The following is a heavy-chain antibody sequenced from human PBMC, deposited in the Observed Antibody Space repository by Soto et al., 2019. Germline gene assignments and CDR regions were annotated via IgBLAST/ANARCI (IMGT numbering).Heavy chain of an antibody. Sequence: GGSLRPSCAASGFTFSSYAMHWVRQAPGKGLEWVAVISYDGSNKYYADSVKGRFTISRDNSKNTLYLQMNSLRAEDTAVYYCARDQGSGSYYFNYFDYWGQGTLVTVSS. V-gene: IGHV3-30-3*01. CDR1: GFTFSSYA. CDR2: ISYDGSNK. J-gene: IGHJ4*02. CDR3: ARDQGSGSYYFNYFDY. D-gene: IGHD3-10*01.